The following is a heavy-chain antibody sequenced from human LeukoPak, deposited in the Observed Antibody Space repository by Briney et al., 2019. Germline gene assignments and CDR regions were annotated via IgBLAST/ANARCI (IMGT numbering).Heavy chain of an antibody. Sequence: PSETLSLTCTVSGGSISSSSYYWGWIRQPPGKGLEWIGSIYYSGSTYYNPSLKSRVTVSVDTSKNQFSLKLSSVTAADTAVYYCAAQRGYYYDSSGYYLEYFQHWGQGTLVTVSS. D-gene: IGHD3-22*01. CDR1: GGSISSSSYY. J-gene: IGHJ1*01. V-gene: IGHV4-39*01. CDR2: IYYSGST. CDR3: AAQRGYYYDSSGYYLEYFQH.